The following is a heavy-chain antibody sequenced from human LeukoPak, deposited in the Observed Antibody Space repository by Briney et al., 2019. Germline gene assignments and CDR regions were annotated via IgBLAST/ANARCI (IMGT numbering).Heavy chain of an antibody. CDR3: AKPMYGDYFTKQYYFDY. V-gene: IGHV3-30*18. D-gene: IGHD4-17*01. J-gene: IGHJ4*02. CDR1: GFTFSSYG. CDR2: ISYDGSNK. Sequence: PGRSLRFSCAASGFTFSSYGMHWVRQAPGNGLEWVAVISYDGSNKYYADSVKGRFTISRDNSKNTLYLQMNSLRAEDTAVYYCAKPMYGDYFTKQYYFDYWGQGTLVTVSS.